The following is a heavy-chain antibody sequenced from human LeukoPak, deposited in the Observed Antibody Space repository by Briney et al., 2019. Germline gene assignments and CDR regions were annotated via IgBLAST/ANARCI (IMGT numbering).Heavy chain of an antibody. J-gene: IGHJ4*02. D-gene: IGHD5-18*01. CDR1: GFTFSSYE. CDR3: ASEDTAMVAVGY. Sequence: GGSLRLSCAASGFTFSSYEMNWVRQAPGKGLEWVSYISSSGSTIYYADSVKGRFTISRDNAKNSLYLQMNSLRAEDTAVYYCASEDTAMVAVGYWGQGTLVTVSS. CDR2: ISSSGSTI. V-gene: IGHV3-48*03.